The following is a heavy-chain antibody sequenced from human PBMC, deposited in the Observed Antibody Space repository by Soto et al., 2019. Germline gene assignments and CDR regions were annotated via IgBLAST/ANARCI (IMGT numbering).Heavy chain of an antibody. CDR3: ARDPRGYCSSTSCYTGYYYYGMDV. V-gene: IGHV3-30-3*01. CDR2: ISYDGSNK. Sequence: PGGSLRLSCAASGFTFSSYAMHWVRQAPGKGLEWVAVISYDGSNKYYADSVKGRFTISRDNSKNTLYLQMNSLRAEDTAVYYCARDPRGYCSSTSCYTGYYYYGMDVWGQGTTVTV. CDR1: GFTFSSYA. D-gene: IGHD2-2*02. J-gene: IGHJ6*02.